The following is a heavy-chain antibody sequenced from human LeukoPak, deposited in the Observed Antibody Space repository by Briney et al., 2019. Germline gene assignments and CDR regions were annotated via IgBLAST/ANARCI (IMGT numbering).Heavy chain of an antibody. D-gene: IGHD2-15*01. CDR1: GGSISSYY. Sequence: SETLSLTCTVSGGSISSYYWSWIRQHAGKGLEWIGRIYTSGSTNYNPSLKSRVTMSVDTSKHQFSLKLSSVTAADTAVYYCARDSLDIVVVVAATGAFDIWGQGTMVTVSS. CDR2: IYTSGST. J-gene: IGHJ3*02. CDR3: ARDSLDIVVVVAATGAFDI. V-gene: IGHV4-4*07.